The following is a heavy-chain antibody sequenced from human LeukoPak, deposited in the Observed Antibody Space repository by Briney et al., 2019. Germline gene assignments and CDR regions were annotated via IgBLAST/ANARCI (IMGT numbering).Heavy chain of an antibody. CDR1: GYSFTSYW. CDR2: IYPGDPDT. D-gene: IGHD3-10*01. J-gene: IGHJ4*02. CDR3: ARQEFYSSSEDF. V-gene: IGHV5-51*01. Sequence: GESLEISCKGSGYSFTSYWIGWVRQMPGKGLEWMGIIYPGDPDTRYSPSFQGQVSISADKSINTAYLQWSSLRASDTAMYYCARQEFYSSSEDFWGQGTLVTVSS.